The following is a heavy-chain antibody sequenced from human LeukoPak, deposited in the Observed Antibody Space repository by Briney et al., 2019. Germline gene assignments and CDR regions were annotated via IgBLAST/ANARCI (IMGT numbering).Heavy chain of an antibody. CDR1: GGSISSSSYY. CDR2: INHSGNT. J-gene: IGHJ5*02. V-gene: IGHV4-39*07. D-gene: IGHD6-13*01. Sequence: PSETLSLTCTVSGGSISSSSYYWSWIRQSPGKGLEWIGEINHSGNTNYNPSLKSRVTISVDTSKNQFSLKLSSVTAADTAVYYCARLAYGSSPWGQGTLVTVSS. CDR3: ARLAYGSSP.